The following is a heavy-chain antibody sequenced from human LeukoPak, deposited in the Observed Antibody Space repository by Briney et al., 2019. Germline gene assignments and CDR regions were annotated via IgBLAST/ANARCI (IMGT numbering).Heavy chain of an antibody. Sequence: GGSLRLSCAASGFTVSSNYMSWVRQAPGKGLEWVSVIYSGGSTYYADSVKGRFTISRDNSKNTLYLQMNSLRAEDTAVYYCARDDSSGLSDYYYGMDVWGQGTTVTVSS. CDR1: GFTVSSNY. CDR3: ARDDSSGLSDYYYGMDV. CDR2: IYSGGST. D-gene: IGHD3-22*01. J-gene: IGHJ6*02. V-gene: IGHV3-66*01.